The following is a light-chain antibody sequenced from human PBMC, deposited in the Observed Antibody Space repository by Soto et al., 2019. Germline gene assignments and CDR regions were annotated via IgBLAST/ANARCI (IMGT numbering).Light chain of an antibody. CDR3: QSYGSGLRGV. J-gene: IGLJ1*01. CDR2: RDT. Sequence: QLVLTQPPSVSGAPGQKVTISCTGSTSDIGAGYDVHWYQQLPGTPPKLLIHRDTHRPSGVPDRFSGSKSVTSASLTIAGLQAEDEADYYCQSYGSGLRGVFGTGTKLTVL. V-gene: IGLV1-40*01. CDR1: TSDIGAGYD.